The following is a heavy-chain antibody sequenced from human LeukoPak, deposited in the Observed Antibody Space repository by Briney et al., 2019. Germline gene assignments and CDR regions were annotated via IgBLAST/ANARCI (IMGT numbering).Heavy chain of an antibody. D-gene: IGHD1-26*01. CDR1: GFSFNTYA. J-gene: IGHJ4*02. V-gene: IGHV3-23*01. CDR2: ISNTGGST. Sequence: GGSLRLSCAASGFSFNTYAMSWVRQAPGKGLEWVSAISNTGGSTYYADSVKGRFTISRDKSRNTLSLQMNSLRAEDTAVYYCAKRPREWELLDYWGQGTLVTVSS. CDR3: AKRPREWELLDY.